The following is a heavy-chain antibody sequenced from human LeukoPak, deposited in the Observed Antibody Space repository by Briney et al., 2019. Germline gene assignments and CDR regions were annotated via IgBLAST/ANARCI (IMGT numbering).Heavy chain of an antibody. CDR3: AKEDGGIAVAESRY. D-gene: IGHD6-19*01. J-gene: IGHJ4*02. Sequence: GGSLRLSCAASGFTFSSYGMRWVRQAPGKGLEWVSAISCSGGSTYYAASVKGRFTISRDNSKNTLYLQMNSLRAEDTAVYYCAKEDGGIAVAESRYWGQGTLVTVSS. V-gene: IGHV3-23*01. CDR1: GFTFSSYG. CDR2: ISCSGGST.